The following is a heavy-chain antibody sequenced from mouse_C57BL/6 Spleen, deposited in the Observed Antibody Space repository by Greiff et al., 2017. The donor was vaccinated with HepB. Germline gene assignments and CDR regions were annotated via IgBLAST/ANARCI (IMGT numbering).Heavy chain of an antibody. Sequence: EVQLQQSGAELVRPGASVKLSCTASGFNIKDDYMHWVKQRPEQGLEWIGWIDPENGDTEYASKFQGKATITADTSSNTAYLQLSSLTSEDTAVYYCTTVYYYGSSYRNYFDYWGQGTTLTVSS. D-gene: IGHD1-1*01. CDR1: GFNIKDDY. V-gene: IGHV14-4*01. J-gene: IGHJ2*01. CDR2: IDPENGDT. CDR3: TTVYYYGSSYRNYFDY.